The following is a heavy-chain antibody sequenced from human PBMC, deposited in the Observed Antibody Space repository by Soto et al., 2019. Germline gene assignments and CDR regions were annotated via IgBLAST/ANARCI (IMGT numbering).Heavy chain of an antibody. J-gene: IGHJ6*02. Sequence: DVQLIESGGGWVQPGTSLRVSCAASGFTFHEYAMHWVRQAPGKGLEWVSGISSDGDTIAYADSVQGRFTVFRDNAKNSLYLQMNSLRAEDTALYYCTKGGYDLIYYFGMDVWGQGTKVTVSS. V-gene: IGHV3-9*01. CDR1: GFTFHEYA. D-gene: IGHD5-12*01. CDR2: ISSDGDTI. CDR3: TKGGYDLIYYFGMDV.